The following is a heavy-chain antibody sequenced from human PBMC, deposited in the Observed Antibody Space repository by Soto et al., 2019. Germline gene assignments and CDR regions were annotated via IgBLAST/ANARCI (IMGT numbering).Heavy chain of an antibody. CDR2: INAGNGNT. V-gene: IGHV1-3*01. CDR3: ERDVAAAAP. CDR1: GYPFTSYA. Sequence: QVQLVQSGAEVKKPGASVTVSCKASGYPFTSYAMHWLRQAPGQRRQWMGWINAGNGNTKSSQKFQGRVTITRDTSATTAYLQLRSPRFEATSVYYCERDVAAAAPWGQGTLVSVSS. D-gene: IGHD6-25*01. J-gene: IGHJ5*02.